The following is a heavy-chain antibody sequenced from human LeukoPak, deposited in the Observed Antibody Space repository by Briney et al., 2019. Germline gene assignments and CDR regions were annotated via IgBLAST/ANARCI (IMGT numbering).Heavy chain of an antibody. V-gene: IGHV1-2*02. D-gene: IGHD3-3*01. CDR3: ARGAIFGVIPDYYYGMDV. CDR1: GYTFTSYY. Sequence: ASVKVSCKASGYTFTSYYMHWVRQAPGQGLEWMGWINPNSGGTNYAQKFQGRVTMTRDTSISTAYMELSRLRSDDTAVYYCARGAIFGVIPDYYYGMDVWGQGTTVTVSS. CDR2: INPNSGGT. J-gene: IGHJ6*02.